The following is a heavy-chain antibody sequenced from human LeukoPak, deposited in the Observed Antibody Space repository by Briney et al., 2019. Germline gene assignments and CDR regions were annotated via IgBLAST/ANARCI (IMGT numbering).Heavy chain of an antibody. CDR2: IYYTGNT. CDR1: GGSISTYY. V-gene: IGHV4-59*08. Sequence: SETPSLTCTVSGGSISTYYWNWIRQPPGRGLEWIGYIYYTGNTYYNPSLKSRVSISVDTSKNHFSLNLSSVTAADTAVYYCARGADDTTGYYPFDYWGQGTLVTVSS. D-gene: IGHD3-22*01. J-gene: IGHJ4*02. CDR3: ARGADDTTGYYPFDY.